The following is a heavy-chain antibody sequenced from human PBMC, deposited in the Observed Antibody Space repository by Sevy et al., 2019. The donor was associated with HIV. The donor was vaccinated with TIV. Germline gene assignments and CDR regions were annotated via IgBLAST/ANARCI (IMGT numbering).Heavy chain of an antibody. CDR1: GGSFSGYY. V-gene: IGHV4-34*01. Sequence: SETLSLTCAVYGGSFSGYYWNWIRHPPWKALEWIGEINHSRSTNYNPSLKSRVTISVDTSKNQFSLKLNSVTAADTAVYYCARAPPVVVVPGAPSWFDPWGQGTLVTVSS. CDR3: ARAPPVVVVPGAPSWFDP. J-gene: IGHJ5*02. D-gene: IGHD2-2*01. CDR2: INHSRST.